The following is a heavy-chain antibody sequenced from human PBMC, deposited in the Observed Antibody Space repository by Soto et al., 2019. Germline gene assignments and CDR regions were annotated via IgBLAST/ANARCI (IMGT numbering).Heavy chain of an antibody. CDR1: GFSLSTRDVG. D-gene: IGHD6-19*01. J-gene: IGHJ4*02. CDR2: LYWDDDN. Sequence: KESGPTLVTPTQTLTLTCTFSGFSLSTRDVGVGWIRQPPGKALEWLALLYWDDDNRYSPSLRRRLTLTKDTSKNQVVLTMTNMDPVDTATYYCAHGSGWLFDYWGPGTLVTVSS. CDR3: AHGSGWLFDY. V-gene: IGHV2-5*02.